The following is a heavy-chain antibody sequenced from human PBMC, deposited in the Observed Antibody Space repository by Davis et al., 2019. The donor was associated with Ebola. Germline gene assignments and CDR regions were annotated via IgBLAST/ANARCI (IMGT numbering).Heavy chain of an antibody. D-gene: IGHD1-26*01. CDR1: GGSITEYY. J-gene: IGHJ4*02. Sequence: PGGSLRLSCAVSGGSITEYYWSWIRQPPGKGLEWIGNIYSGGSTNYNPSLKSRITISVDTAQKHFSLNLTSVTAADTALYYCAGVLVGGPDGNFEHWGQGALVTVSS. CDR3: AGVLVGGPDGNFEH. V-gene: IGHV4-59*08. CDR2: IYSGGST.